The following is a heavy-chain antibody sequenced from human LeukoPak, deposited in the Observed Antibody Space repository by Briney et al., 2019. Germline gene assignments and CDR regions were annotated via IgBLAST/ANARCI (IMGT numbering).Heavy chain of an antibody. D-gene: IGHD3-22*01. V-gene: IGHV3-23*01. J-gene: IGHJ4*02. CDR2: ISGSGGST. Sequence: GGSLRLSCAASGFTFSSYWMNWVCQAPGKGLEWVSAISGSGGSTYYADSVKGRFTISRDNSKNTLYLQMNSLRAEDTAVYYCARNPHYYDSSPSSYWGQGTLVTVSS. CDR1: GFTFSSYW. CDR3: ARNPHYYDSSPSSY.